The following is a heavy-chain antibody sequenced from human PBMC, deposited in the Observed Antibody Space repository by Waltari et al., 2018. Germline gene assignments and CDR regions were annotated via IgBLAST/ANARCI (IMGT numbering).Heavy chain of an antibody. CDR2: INHSGST. Sequence: QVQLQQWGAGLLKPSETLSLTCAVYGGSFSGYYWSWISQPPGKGLEWIGEINHSGSTNYNPSLKSRVTISVDTSKNQFSLKLSSVTAADTAVYYCARVGQQQLVQAQSPWGQGTLVTVSS. CDR1: GGSFSGYY. D-gene: IGHD6-13*01. V-gene: IGHV4-34*01. J-gene: IGHJ5*02. CDR3: ARVGQQQLVQAQSP.